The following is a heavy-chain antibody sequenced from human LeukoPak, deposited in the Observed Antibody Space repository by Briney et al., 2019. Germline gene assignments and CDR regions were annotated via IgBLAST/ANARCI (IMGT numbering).Heavy chain of an antibody. CDR1: GGTFSSYA. D-gene: IGHD3-10*01. Sequence: ASVKVSCKASGGTFSSYAISWVRQAPGQGLEWMGGTIPIFGTANYAQKFQGRVTITADESTSTAYMELSSLRSEDTAVYYCARDRVTMVRGVYGDYFDYWGQGTLVTVSS. V-gene: IGHV1-69*13. J-gene: IGHJ4*02. CDR3: ARDRVTMVRGVYGDYFDY. CDR2: TIPIFGTA.